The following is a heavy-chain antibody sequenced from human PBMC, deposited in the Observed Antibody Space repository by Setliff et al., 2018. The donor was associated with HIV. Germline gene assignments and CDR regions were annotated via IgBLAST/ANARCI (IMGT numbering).Heavy chain of an antibody. D-gene: IGHD2-15*01. J-gene: IGHJ6*02. V-gene: IGHV4-38-2*01. CDR3: ARGLPAHSYYGLDV. Sequence: SETLSLTCDVSGYSISSGYYWGWIRQSPGKGLEWIGEINHRGSTNYNPSLKSRVTISVGTSKNQFSLKLSSVTAADTAVYYCARGLPAHSYYGLDVWGQGTTVTVSS. CDR1: GYSISSGYY. CDR2: INHRGST.